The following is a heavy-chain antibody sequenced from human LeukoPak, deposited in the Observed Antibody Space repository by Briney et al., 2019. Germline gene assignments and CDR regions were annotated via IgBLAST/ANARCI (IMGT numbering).Heavy chain of an antibody. D-gene: IGHD2-21*02. CDR3: ARAAVVTGGLDL. J-gene: IGHJ2*01. Sequence: GGSLRLSCAASGYTFSSYTMHWVRQAPGKGLEWVAVISFDGNTKYYADSVRGRVPISRDNSRNTLFLEINSLRPEDTAVYFCARAAVVTGGLDLWGRGTLVTVSS. CDR1: GYTFSSYT. CDR2: ISFDGNTK. V-gene: IGHV3-30*03.